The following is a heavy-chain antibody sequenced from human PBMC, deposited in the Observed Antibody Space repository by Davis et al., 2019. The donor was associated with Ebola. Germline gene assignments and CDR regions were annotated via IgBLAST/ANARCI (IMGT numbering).Heavy chain of an antibody. CDR2: IYYSGST. Sequence: SETLSLTCAVSGGSISSSNWWSWVRQPPGKGLEWIGYIYYSGSTNYNPSLKSRVTISVDTSKNQFSLKLSSVTAADTAVYYCARQQDSSGYFFDYWGQGTLVTVSS. J-gene: IGHJ4*02. V-gene: IGHV4-4*02. D-gene: IGHD6-19*01. CDR3: ARQQDSSGYFFDY. CDR1: GGSISSSNW.